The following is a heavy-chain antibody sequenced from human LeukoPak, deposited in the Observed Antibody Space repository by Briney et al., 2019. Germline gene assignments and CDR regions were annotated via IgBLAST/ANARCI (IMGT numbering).Heavy chain of an antibody. CDR3: ARSPPQLLWFGELLYPDY. J-gene: IGHJ4*02. Sequence: SETLSLTCAVPGYSISSGYYWGWIRQPPGKGLEWIGSIYHSGSTYYNPSLKSRVTISVDTSKNQFSLKLSSVTAADTAVYYCARSPPQLLWFGELLYPDYWGQGTLVTVSS. CDR2: IYHSGST. CDR1: GYSISSGYY. D-gene: IGHD3-10*01. V-gene: IGHV4-38-2*01.